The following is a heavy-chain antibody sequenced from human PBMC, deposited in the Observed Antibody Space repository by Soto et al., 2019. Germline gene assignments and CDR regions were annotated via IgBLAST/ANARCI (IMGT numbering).Heavy chain of an antibody. Sequence: PGGPLSLSCAASGFTFSAYAMSWVRQAPGKGREWVSIFILIGGTHYTDSVKGRFTISRDNDKSMLFLQMGSLRAEDTAIYYCAREWAPGSPNYDSWGLGTLVTVSS. CDR1: GFTFSAYA. D-gene: IGHD3-10*01. CDR2: FILIGGT. CDR3: AREWAPGSPNYDS. J-gene: IGHJ5*01. V-gene: IGHV3-23*01.